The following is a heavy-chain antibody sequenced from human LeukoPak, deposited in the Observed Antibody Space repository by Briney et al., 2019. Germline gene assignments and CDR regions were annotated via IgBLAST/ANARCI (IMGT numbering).Heavy chain of an antibody. D-gene: IGHD3-10*01. CDR3: ARGLGLHYYGSGSSHRPLDY. CDR2: INHSGST. V-gene: IGHV4-34*01. Sequence: SETLSLTCAVYGVSFSGYYWSWIRQPPGKGLEWIGEINHSGSTNYNPSLKSRVTISVDTSKNQFSLKLSSVTAADTAVYYCARGLGLHYYGSGSSHRPLDYWGQGTLVTVSS. CDR1: GVSFSGYY. J-gene: IGHJ4*02.